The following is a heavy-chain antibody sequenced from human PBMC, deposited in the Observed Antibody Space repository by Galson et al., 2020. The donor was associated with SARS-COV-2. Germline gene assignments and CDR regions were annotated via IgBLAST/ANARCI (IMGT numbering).Heavy chain of an antibody. CDR1: GGTFSSYA. V-gene: IGHV1-69*13. D-gene: IGHD2-2*02. J-gene: IGHJ5*02. CDR3: ARAAGCSSTSCYTGGGWFDP. CDR2: IIPIFGTA. Sequence: SVKVSCKASGGTFSSYAISWVRQAPGQGLEWMGGIIPIFGTANYAQKFQGRVTITADESTSTAYMELSSLRSEDTAVYYCARAAGCSSTSCYTGGGWFDPWGQGTLVTVSS.